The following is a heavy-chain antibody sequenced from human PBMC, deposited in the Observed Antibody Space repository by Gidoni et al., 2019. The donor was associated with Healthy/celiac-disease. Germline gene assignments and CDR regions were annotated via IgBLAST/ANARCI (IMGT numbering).Heavy chain of an antibody. CDR2: IYSSGST. D-gene: IGHD2-2*01. V-gene: IGHV4-39*01. Sequence: QLQLQESGPGLVKPSETLSLTCTVSGGSISRSSYYWGWIRQPPGKGLESSGSIYSSGSTYYNPSLKSRVTISFDTSKIPFSLKLSSVPAADTAVYYCARHPRSVVPAAVDYCGQVTLVTVSS. CDR1: GGSISRSSYY. J-gene: IGHJ4*02. CDR3: ARHPRSVVPAAVDY.